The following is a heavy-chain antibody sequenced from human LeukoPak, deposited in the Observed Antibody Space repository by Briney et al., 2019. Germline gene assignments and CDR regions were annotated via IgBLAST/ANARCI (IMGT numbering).Heavy chain of an antibody. CDR1: GGSISSYY. V-gene: IGHV4-59*12. D-gene: IGHD6-19*01. Sequence: SETLSLTCTVSGGSISSYYWSWIRQPPGKGLEWIGYIYYSGSTNYNPSLKSRVTISVDTSKNQFSLKLSSVTAADTAVYYCARAIDSSGGLSAFDIWGQGTMVTVSS. CDR3: ARAIDSSGGLSAFDI. CDR2: IYYSGST. J-gene: IGHJ3*02.